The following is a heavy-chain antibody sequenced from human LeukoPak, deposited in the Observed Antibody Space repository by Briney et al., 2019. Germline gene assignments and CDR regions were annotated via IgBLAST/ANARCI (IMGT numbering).Heavy chain of an antibody. J-gene: IGHJ4*02. CDR3: ARFTLYYYGSGSLNAYYFDY. CDR2: INHSGST. D-gene: IGHD3-10*01. Sequence: SETLSLTCAVYGGSFSGYYWSWIRQPPGKGLEWIGEINHSGSTNYNPSLKSRVTISVDTSKNQFSLKLSSVTAADTAVYYWARFTLYYYGSGSLNAYYFDYWGQGTLVTVSS. CDR1: GGSFSGYY. V-gene: IGHV4-34*01.